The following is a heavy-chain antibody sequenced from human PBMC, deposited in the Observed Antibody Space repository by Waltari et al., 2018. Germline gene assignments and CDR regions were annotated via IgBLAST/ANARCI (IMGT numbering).Heavy chain of an antibody. CDR2: IRSKAYGETT. CDR1: GFHFGPCA. CDR3: TRESGYSGSFLEYFRH. J-gene: IGHJ1*01. V-gene: IGHV3-49*04. D-gene: IGHD1-26*01. Sequence: EVQLVESGGGLAQPGRSLRLSCPTSGFHFGPCAMSLVRQATGKGLEWVGFIRSKAYGETTEYAASVKGRFTISRDDSKSIAYLHLNSLKTEDTAVYYCTRESGYSGSFLEYFRHWGQGTLVTV.